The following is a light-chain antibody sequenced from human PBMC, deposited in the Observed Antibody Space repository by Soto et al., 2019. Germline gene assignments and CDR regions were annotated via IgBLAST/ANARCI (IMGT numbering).Light chain of an antibody. CDR3: QQSYNVPRT. Sequence: DIQMTQSPSSLSASIGDRVTITCRASQSISVNLNWYQQKPGKAHNLLIYGTSRLQSGVPSRFSGSGSGTDFTLTISSLQPEDFATYYCQQSYNVPRTFGQGTTVEVK. J-gene: IGKJ1*01. V-gene: IGKV1-39*01. CDR1: QSISVN. CDR2: GTS.